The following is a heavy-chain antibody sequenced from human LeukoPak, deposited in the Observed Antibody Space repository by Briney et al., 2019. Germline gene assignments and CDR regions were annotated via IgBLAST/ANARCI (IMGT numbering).Heavy chain of an antibody. CDR2: ISGSGSNT. CDR1: GFSFSSHA. Sequence: GGSLRLSCEASGFSFSSHAMSWVRQAPGKGLEWVSAISGSGSNTYYADSVKGRFTISRDNSKNTLYLQMNSLRAEDTAVYYCAKEKVGMATIFGRNYFDYWGQGTLVTVSS. J-gene: IGHJ4*02. CDR3: AKEKVGMATIFGRNYFDY. D-gene: IGHD5-24*01. V-gene: IGHV3-23*01.